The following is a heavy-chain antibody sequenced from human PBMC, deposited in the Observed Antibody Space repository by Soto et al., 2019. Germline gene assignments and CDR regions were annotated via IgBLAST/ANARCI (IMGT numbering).Heavy chain of an antibody. CDR1: GFTFSSYS. D-gene: IGHD6-19*01. CDR3: ATQWLVDY. Sequence: EVQLVESGGGLVQPGGSLRLSCAASGFTFSSYSMNWVRQAPGKGLEWVSYISSSSTIYYADSVKGRFTISRDNAKNSLYLQMNSLRAEDTAVYYCATQWLVDYWGQGTLVTVSS. CDR2: ISSSSTI. J-gene: IGHJ4*02. V-gene: IGHV3-48*01.